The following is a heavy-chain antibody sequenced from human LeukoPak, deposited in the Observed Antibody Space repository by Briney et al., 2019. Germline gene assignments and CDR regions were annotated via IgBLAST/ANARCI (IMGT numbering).Heavy chain of an antibody. CDR1: GFTFSSCW. V-gene: IGHV3-7*03. D-gene: IGHD2-2*01. Sequence: SGGSLRLSCAASGFTFSSCWMSWVRQAPGKGLEWVANIKQDGSEKYYVDSVKGRFTISRDNAKNSLYLQMNSLRAEDTAVYYCARDGRVVPAAPGDYWGQGTLVTVSS. CDR3: ARDGRVVPAAPGDY. J-gene: IGHJ4*02. CDR2: IKQDGSEK.